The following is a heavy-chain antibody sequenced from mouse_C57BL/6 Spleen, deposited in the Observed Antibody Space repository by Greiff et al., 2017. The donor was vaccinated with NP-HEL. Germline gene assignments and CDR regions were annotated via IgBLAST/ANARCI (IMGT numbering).Heavy chain of an antibody. D-gene: IGHD2-4*01. CDR1: GFTFNTYA. J-gene: IGHJ4*01. CDR2: IRSKSSNYAT. Sequence: GGGLVQPKGSLKLSCAASGFTFNTYAMHWVRQAPGKGLEWVARIRSKSSNYATYYADSVKDRFTISRDDSQSMLYLQMNNLKTEDTAMYYCVREGDYDYDDYYAMDYWGQGTSVTVSS. V-gene: IGHV10-3*01. CDR3: VREGDYDYDDYYAMDY.